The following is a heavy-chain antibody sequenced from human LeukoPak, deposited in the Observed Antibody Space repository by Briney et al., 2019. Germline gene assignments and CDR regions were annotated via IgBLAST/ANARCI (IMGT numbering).Heavy chain of an antibody. V-gene: IGHV3-23*01. CDR3: AKFVGRSRNIKYDAFDI. CDR2: ISGSGGST. CDR1: GFTFSSYA. Sequence: PGGSLRLSCAASGFTFSSYAMSWVRQAPGKGLEWVSAISGSGGSTYYADSVKGRFTISRDNSKNTLYLQMNSLRAEDTAVYYCAKFVGRSRNIKYDAFDIWGQGTMVTVSS. D-gene: IGHD4-17*01. J-gene: IGHJ3*02.